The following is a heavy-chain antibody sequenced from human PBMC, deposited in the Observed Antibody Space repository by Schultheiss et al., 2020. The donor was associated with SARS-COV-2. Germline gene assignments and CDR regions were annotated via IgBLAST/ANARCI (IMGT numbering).Heavy chain of an antibody. CDR1: GGSISSGGYY. Sequence: SQTLSLTCTVSGGSISSGGYYWSWIRQHPGKGLEWIGYIYFRSTNYNPSLKSRVTISVDTSKNQFSLKLNSVTAADTAVYYCARRGSYGGNSEYFRNWGQGTLVTVSS. CDR3: ARRGSYGGNSEYFRN. V-gene: IGHV4-31*03. D-gene: IGHD4-23*01. J-gene: IGHJ1*01. CDR2: IYFRST.